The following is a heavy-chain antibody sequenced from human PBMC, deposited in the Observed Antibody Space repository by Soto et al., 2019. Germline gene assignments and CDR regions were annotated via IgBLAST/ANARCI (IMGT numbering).Heavy chain of an antibody. CDR2: IYYSGST. V-gene: IGHV4-31*02. CDR3: TRSFRVATAGPFDY. CDR1: AGTTRPGGYY. D-gene: IGHD6-13*01. Sequence: SETLSLSWTVSAGTTRPGGYYWSRLRHDTGKGLEWIGYIYYSGSTYYNPSLKSRVTISVDTSKNQFSLKLSSVTAADTAVYYCTRSFRVATAGPFDYWGQATLIT. J-gene: IGHJ4*02.